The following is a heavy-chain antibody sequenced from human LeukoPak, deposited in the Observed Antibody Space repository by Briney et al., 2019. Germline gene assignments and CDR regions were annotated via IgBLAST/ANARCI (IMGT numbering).Heavy chain of an antibody. D-gene: IGHD6-19*01. CDR2: IYYSGST. CDR3: ARHMMRQWLIDY. V-gene: IGHV4-39*01. CDR1: GFTFSSYSMN. J-gene: IGHJ4*02. Sequence: PGGSLRLSCAASGFTFSSYSMNWVRQPPGKGLEWIGSIYYSGSTYYNPSLKSRVTIPVDTSKNQFSLKLSSVTAADTAVYYCARHMMRQWLIDYWGQGTLVTVSS.